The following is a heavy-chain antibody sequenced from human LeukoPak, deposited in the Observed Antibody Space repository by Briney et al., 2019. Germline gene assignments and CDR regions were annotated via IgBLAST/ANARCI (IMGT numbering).Heavy chain of an antibody. CDR3: ARGSGWYSP. D-gene: IGHD6-19*01. Sequence: PSETLSLTCTVSGVSISSHYWSWIRQPPGKGLEYIGYIYYSGSTNYNPSLKSRVTISVDTSKNQFSLNLSSVTAADTAVYFCARGSGWYSPWGQGTLVTVSS. CDR1: GVSISSHY. CDR2: IYYSGST. J-gene: IGHJ5*02. V-gene: IGHV4-59*11.